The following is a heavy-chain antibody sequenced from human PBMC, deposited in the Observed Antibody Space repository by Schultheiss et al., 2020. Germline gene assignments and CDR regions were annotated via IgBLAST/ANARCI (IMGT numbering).Heavy chain of an antibody. CDR2: ISAYNGNT. CDR3: ARTILYCSGGSCYSVALSD. V-gene: IGHV1-18*01. J-gene: IGHJ4*02. D-gene: IGHD2-15*01. Sequence: ASVKVSCKASGGTFSSYAISWVRQAPGQGLEWMGWISAYNGNTNYAQKLQGRVTMTTDTSTSTAYMELRSLRSDDTAVYYCARTILYCSGGSCYSVALSDWGQGTLVTVSS. CDR1: GGTFSSYA.